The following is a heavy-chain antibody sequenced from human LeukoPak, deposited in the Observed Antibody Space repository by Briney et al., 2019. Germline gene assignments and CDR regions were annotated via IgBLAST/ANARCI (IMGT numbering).Heavy chain of an antibody. CDR3: ARARIVVDLYSKGLDY. CDR1: GFTFSSYA. V-gene: IGHV3-30*04. D-gene: IGHD3-22*01. CDR2: ISYDGSNQ. Sequence: GGSLRLSCAASGFTFSSYAIHWVRQAPGKGLEWVAVISYDGSNQYFADSVKGRFTISRDNSKNTLYLQMNSLRAEDTAVYYCARARIVVDLYSKGLDYWGQGTLVTASS. J-gene: IGHJ4*02.